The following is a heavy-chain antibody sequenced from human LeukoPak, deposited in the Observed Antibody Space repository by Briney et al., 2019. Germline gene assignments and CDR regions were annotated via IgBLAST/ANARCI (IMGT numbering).Heavy chain of an antibody. CDR2: IGHDAAKI. CDR1: GFTFSTYG. J-gene: IGHJ4*02. CDR3: AKDHVTWGNRYFDH. D-gene: IGHD3-16*01. Sequence: GGSLRLSCAASGFTFSTYGMHWVRQAPGKGLEWVAFIGHDAAKIYYADSVQGRFTISRDNSKNTLYLEMNSLSGEDTALYYCAKDHVTWGNRYFDHWGQGTLGTVSS. V-gene: IGHV3-30*02.